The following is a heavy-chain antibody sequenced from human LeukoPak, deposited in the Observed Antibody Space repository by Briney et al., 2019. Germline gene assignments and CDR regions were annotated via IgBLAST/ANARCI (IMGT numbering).Heavy chain of an antibody. CDR3: ARTRGRYCFDY. J-gene: IGHJ4*02. CDR1: GFTVSSSH. Sequence: GGSLRLSCAASGFTVSSSHMTWVRQAPGKGLEWVANINQDGSEKYFVDSLKGRFTISRDNAKNSLYLQMNSLRVEDTAMYYCARTRGRYCFDYWGQGTLVTVSS. CDR2: INQDGSEK. D-gene: IGHD1-26*01. V-gene: IGHV3-7*05.